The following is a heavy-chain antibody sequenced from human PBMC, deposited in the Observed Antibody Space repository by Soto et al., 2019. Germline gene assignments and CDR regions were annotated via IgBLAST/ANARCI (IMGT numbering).Heavy chain of an antibody. J-gene: IGHJ4*02. V-gene: IGHV3-23*01. D-gene: IGHD3-3*01. CDR2: ISGSGGST. Sequence: GGSLRLSCAASGFTFSSYAMSWVRQAPGKGLEWVSAISGSGGSTYYADSVKGRFTISRDNSKNPLYLQMNSLRAEDTAVYYCAKQGYYDFWSGYFDYWGQGTLVTVSS. CDR3: AKQGYYDFWSGYFDY. CDR1: GFTFSSYA.